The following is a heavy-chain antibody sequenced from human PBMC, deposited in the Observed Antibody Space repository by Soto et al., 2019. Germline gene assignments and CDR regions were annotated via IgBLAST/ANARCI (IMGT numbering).Heavy chain of an antibody. CDR3: ARDPPYYDILTGYGYGMDV. Sequence: EVQLVESGGGLVKPGGSLRLSCAASGFTFSSYSMNWVRQAPGKGLEWVSSISSSSSYIYYADSVKGRFTISRDNAKNSLYLQMNSLRAEDTAVYYCARDPPYYDILTGYGYGMDVWGQGTTVTVSS. V-gene: IGHV3-21*01. CDR2: ISSSSSYI. D-gene: IGHD3-9*01. J-gene: IGHJ6*02. CDR1: GFTFSSYS.